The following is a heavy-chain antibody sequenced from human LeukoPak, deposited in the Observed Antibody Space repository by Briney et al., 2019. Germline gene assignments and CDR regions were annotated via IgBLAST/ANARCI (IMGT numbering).Heavy chain of an antibody. Sequence: PSETLSLTCGVYGGSFSGYYWNWIRQPPGKGLEWIGEVFYSGSTNSNPSLKSRLTMSVDESKHEFSLRLTAVTAADTAVYYCASGGLVSRYLDHWGQGALVNVSP. CDR3: ASGGLVSRYLDH. D-gene: IGHD3-9*01. CDR1: GGSFSGYY. J-gene: IGHJ4*02. CDR2: VFYSGST. V-gene: IGHV4-34*10.